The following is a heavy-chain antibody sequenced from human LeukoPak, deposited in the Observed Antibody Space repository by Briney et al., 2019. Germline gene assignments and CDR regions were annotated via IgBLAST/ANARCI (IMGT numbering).Heavy chain of an antibody. CDR3: ARGDSSGWYYFDY. CDR2: INPNSGGT. V-gene: IGHV1-2*02. D-gene: IGHD6-19*01. J-gene: IGHJ4*02. CDR1: GYTFTGYY. Sequence: VASVKVSCTASGYTFTGYYMHWVRQAPGQGLEWMGWINPNSGGTNYAQKFQGRVTMTRDTSISTDYMELSRLRSDDTAVYYWARGDSSGWYYFDYWGQGTLVTVSS.